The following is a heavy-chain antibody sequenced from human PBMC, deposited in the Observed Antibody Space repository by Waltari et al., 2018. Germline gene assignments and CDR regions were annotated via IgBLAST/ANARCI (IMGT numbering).Heavy chain of an antibody. CDR3: AREWERGWGREYMGVLDEYDGMDV. J-gene: IGHJ6*02. V-gene: IGHV3-33*01. CDR1: GFTFSSYG. CDR2: KWYEGSKK. D-gene: IGHD3-16*01. Sequence: QVQLVESGGGVVQPGRSLRLSCAASGFTFSSYGMPGVRQAPGTGLVLGAVKWYEGSKKYYVESGKGRFTISRDNSKNTLYLKMNSLRAEDTAGYYWAREWERGWGREYMGVLDEYDGMDVWGQGTTVTVSS.